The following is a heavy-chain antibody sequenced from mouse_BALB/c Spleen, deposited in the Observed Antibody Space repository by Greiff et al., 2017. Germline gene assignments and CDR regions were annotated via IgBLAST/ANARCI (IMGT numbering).Heavy chain of an antibody. CDR3: ARDRAGATTWFAY. CDR2: ISAGGSYT. J-gene: IGHJ3*01. V-gene: IGHV5-4*02. Sequence: EVKLVESGGGLVKPGGSLKLSCAASGFTFSDYYMYWVRQTPEKRLEWVATISAGGSYTYYPDSVKGRITISRDNAKNNLYLQMSSMKSEDTAMYYCARDRAGATTWFAYWGQGTLVTVSA. CDR1: GFTFSDYY. D-gene: IGHD3-1*01.